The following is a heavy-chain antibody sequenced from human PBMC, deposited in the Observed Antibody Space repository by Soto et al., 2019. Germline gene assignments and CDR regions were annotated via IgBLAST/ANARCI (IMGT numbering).Heavy chain of an antibody. CDR1: GYTFTKYG. D-gene: IGHD3-16*01. V-gene: IGHV1-18*01. Sequence: QVQLVQSGAEVKNPGASVKVSCKTSGYTFTKYGVGWVRQAPGQGLEWMGWISGSSGNANYAEKVQGRITLTTDTSTSTAYVELRSLRSVGTAVYYCAREMAGLGGEYDYWGQGTLVTVSS. J-gene: IGHJ4*02. CDR2: ISGSSGNA. CDR3: AREMAGLGGEYDY.